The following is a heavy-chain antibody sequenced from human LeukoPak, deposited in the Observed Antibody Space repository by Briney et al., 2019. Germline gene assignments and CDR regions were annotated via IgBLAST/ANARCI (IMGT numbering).Heavy chain of an antibody. CDR1: GFTFSSYT. Sequence: GGSLRLSCAATGFTFSSYTMNWVRQAPGRGLEWVSSISSSSSYIYYADSVKGRFTISRDNSKNTLYLQMNSLRAEDTAVYYCAKGGVQSEPWGQGTLVTVSS. CDR3: AKGGVQSEP. D-gene: IGHD1-26*01. V-gene: IGHV3-21*04. J-gene: IGHJ4*02. CDR2: ISSSSSYI.